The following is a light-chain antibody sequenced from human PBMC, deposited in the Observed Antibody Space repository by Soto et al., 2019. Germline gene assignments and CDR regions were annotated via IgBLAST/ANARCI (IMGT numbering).Light chain of an antibody. V-gene: IGKV1-6*01. Sequence: IQMTQSPSSLSASVGDRVTITCQASQNINNYLNWYQQKPGRAPKVLIYGASNLQSGVPPRFSGRGSGTDFTLAISSLQPEDSATYYCLQDINYPWTFGQGTKVDIK. CDR2: GAS. CDR1: QNINNY. J-gene: IGKJ1*01. CDR3: LQDINYPWT.